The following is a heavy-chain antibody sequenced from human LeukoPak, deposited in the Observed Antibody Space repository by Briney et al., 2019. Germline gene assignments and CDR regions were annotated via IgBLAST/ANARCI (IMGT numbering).Heavy chain of an antibody. Sequence: ASVKVSCKAFGYTFTKEAISWVRQAPGQGLEWMGWISAYNGNTNYAQKLQGRVTMTTDTSTSTAYMELRSLRSDDTAVYYCARAGYYYYYMDVWGKGTMVTVSS. J-gene: IGHJ6*03. CDR3: ARAGYYYYYMDV. CDR2: ISAYNGNT. D-gene: IGHD3-10*01. CDR1: GYTFTKEA. V-gene: IGHV1-18*01.